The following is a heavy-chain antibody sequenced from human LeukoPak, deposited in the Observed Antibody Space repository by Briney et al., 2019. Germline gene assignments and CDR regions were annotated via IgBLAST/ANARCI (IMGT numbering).Heavy chain of an antibody. Sequence: ASVKVSCKASGYTFIDYCIHWVRQAPGQGLEWMGRINPNNGDTNYARKFQGRVTMTRDTSISTAYMELTRLRSDDTAVYYCARDHQLPLLGWFDPWGQGTLVTVSS. J-gene: IGHJ5*02. D-gene: IGHD2-2*01. V-gene: IGHV1-2*02. CDR2: INPNNGDT. CDR1: GYTFIDYC. CDR3: ARDHQLPLLGWFDP.